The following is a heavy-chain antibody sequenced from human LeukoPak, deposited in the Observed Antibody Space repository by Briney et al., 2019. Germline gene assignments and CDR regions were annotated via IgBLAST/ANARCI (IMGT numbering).Heavy chain of an antibody. CDR2: IWYDGSNE. CDR3: ARNYYDSSGYNYPIDY. V-gene: IGHV3-33*03. CDR1: GFTFSSYG. Sequence: PGGSLRLSCAASGFTFSSYGMHWVRQAPGKGLEWVAVIWYDGSNEYYADSVKGRFTISRDNSKNTLYLQMNSLRAEDTAVYYCARNYYDSSGYNYPIDYWGQGTLVTVSS. J-gene: IGHJ4*02. D-gene: IGHD3-22*01.